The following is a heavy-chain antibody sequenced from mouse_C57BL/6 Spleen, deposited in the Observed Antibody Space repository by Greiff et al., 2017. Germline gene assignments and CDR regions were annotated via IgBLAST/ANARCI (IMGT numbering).Heavy chain of an antibody. Sequence: EVKLMESGPELVKPGASVKIPCKASGYTFTDYNMDWVKQSHGKSLEWIGDINPNNGGTIYNQKFKGKATLTVDKSSSTAYMELRSLTSEDTAVYYCARGGIYYDYGGAFFDYWGQGTTLTVSS. D-gene: IGHD2-4*01. CDR2: INPNNGGT. CDR3: ARGGIYYDYGGAFFDY. J-gene: IGHJ2*01. V-gene: IGHV1-18*01. CDR1: GYTFTDYN.